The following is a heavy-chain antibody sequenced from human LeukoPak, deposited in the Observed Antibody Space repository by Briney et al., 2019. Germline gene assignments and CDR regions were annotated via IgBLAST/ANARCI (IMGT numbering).Heavy chain of an antibody. Sequence: GGSLRLSCAASGFTFSSYAMSWVRQAPGKGLEWVSVISGSGGSTYYADSVKGRFTISRDNFKNTLYLQMNSLRAEDTAVYYCAKDRGRSYYDFWSGYSKYFDYWGQGTLVTVSS. CDR3: AKDRGRSYYDFWSGYSKYFDY. D-gene: IGHD3-3*01. J-gene: IGHJ4*02. V-gene: IGHV3-23*01. CDR1: GFTFSSYA. CDR2: ISGSGGST.